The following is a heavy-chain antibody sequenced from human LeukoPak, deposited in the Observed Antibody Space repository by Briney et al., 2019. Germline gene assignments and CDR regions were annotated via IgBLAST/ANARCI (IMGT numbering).Heavy chain of an antibody. D-gene: IGHD3-16*01. CDR2: ISGSGVTT. Sequence: PGGSLRLSCAASGFTFSNYGMSWVRQAPGKGLEWVSAISGSGVTTYYADSVKGRFTISRDNSKHTLYLQMNSLRAEDTAVYYCAKAPGGIVGYWGQGTLVTVSS. CDR3: AKAPGGIVGY. CDR1: GFTFSNYG. J-gene: IGHJ4*02. V-gene: IGHV3-23*01.